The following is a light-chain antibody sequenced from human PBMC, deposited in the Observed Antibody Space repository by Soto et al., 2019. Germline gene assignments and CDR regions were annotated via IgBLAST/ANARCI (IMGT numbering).Light chain of an antibody. CDR2: QDS. Sequence: SYELTQPLSVSVSPGQTASITCSGDKLGDKYACWYQQKPGQSPVLVIYQDSKRPSGIPERFSGSNSGNTATLTISGTQAMDEADYYCQACDRSPFVGFGGGTKRTVL. J-gene: IGLJ2*01. CDR1: KLGDKY. V-gene: IGLV3-1*01. CDR3: QACDRSPFVG.